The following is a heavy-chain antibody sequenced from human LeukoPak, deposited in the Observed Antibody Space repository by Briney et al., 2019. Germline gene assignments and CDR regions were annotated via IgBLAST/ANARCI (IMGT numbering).Heavy chain of an antibody. J-gene: IGHJ4*02. CDR2: IKQDGSEK. Sequence: PGGSLRLSCAASGFMFSSYGMSWVRQAPGKGLEWVANIKQDGSEKYYVDSVKGRFTISRDNAKNSLYLQMNSLRAEDTAVYYCARGGIQSPYFDYWGQGTLVTVSS. CDR3: ARGGIQSPYFDY. V-gene: IGHV3-7*01. CDR1: GFMFSSYG.